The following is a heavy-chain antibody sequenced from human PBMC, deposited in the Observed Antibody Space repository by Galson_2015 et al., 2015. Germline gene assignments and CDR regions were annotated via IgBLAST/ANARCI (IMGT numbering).Heavy chain of an antibody. CDR1: GFTSGSRA. CDR3: ARGHLSSSSFFDI. D-gene: IGHD6-6*01. J-gene: IGHJ4*02. Sequence: SLRLSCAGSGFTSGSRAMSWVRQAPGKGPEWVSAISGPGDSTFYGNSVKGRFTISRDNSRDTLYLHMTSLGVEDTATYYCARGHLSSSSFFDIWGQGTLVSVS. V-gene: IGHV3-23*01. CDR2: ISGPGDST.